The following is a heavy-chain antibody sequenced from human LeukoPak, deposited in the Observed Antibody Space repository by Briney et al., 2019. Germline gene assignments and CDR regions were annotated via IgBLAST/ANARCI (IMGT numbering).Heavy chain of an antibody. Sequence: PGGSLRLSCAASGFTISFYWMSWVRQAPGKGLEWVANINQVASEKNYVDSVKGRFTISRDNANNSLYLQMNSVRAEDTAMYYCVRDGGYYGPDSWGQGALVSVSS. CDR1: GFTISFYW. CDR2: INQVASEK. CDR3: VRDGGYYGPDS. D-gene: IGHD3-10*01. V-gene: IGHV3-7*04. J-gene: IGHJ4*02.